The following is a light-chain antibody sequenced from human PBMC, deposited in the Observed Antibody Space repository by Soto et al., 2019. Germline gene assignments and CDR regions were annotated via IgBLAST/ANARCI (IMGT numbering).Light chain of an antibody. Sequence: EIELTQSPGTLSLSPGERATLSCRASQSVSSSHLAWYQQISGQAPRLLIYGASRRATGIPDRFSGSGSGTDFTLTISRLEPEDFAVYYCQQYGSSPPWTLGQGTKGDIK. CDR1: QSVSSSH. CDR3: QQYGSSPPWT. V-gene: IGKV3-20*01. CDR2: GAS. J-gene: IGKJ1*01.